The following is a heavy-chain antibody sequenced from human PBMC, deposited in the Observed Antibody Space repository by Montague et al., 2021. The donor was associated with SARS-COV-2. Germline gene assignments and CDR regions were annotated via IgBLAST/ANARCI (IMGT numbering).Heavy chain of an antibody. Sequence: SETLSLTCTVSGGSVSSGSYYWSWIRQPPGKGLEWIWYIYYSGSTNYNPSLKSRVTISVDTSKNQFSLKLSSVTAADTAVYYCARDPWRITIFGVVTRYGMDVWGQGTTVTVSS. CDR1: GGSVSSGSYY. D-gene: IGHD3-3*01. CDR2: IYYSGST. J-gene: IGHJ6*02. CDR3: ARDPWRITIFGVVTRYGMDV. V-gene: IGHV4-61*01.